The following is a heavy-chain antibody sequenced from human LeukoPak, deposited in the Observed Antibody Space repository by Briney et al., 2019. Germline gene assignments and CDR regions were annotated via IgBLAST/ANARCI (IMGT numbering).Heavy chain of an antibody. CDR3: ARGAAVGSFPSYYYYYYGMDV. Sequence: GGSLRLSCAASGFTFSSYAMHWVRQAPGKGLEWVAVISYDGSNKYYADSVKGRFTISRDNSKNTLYLQMNSLRAEDTAVYYCARGAAVGSFPSYYYYYYGMDVWGQGTTVTVSS. J-gene: IGHJ6*02. CDR2: ISYDGSNK. V-gene: IGHV3-30-3*01. D-gene: IGHD6-19*01. CDR1: GFTFSSYA.